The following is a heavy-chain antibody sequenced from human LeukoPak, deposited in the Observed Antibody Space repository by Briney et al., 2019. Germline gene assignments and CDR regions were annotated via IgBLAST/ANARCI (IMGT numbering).Heavy chain of an antibody. D-gene: IGHD3-3*01. V-gene: IGHV4-39*01. J-gene: IGHJ4*02. Sequence: SETLSLTCTVSGGSISSYYWGWIRQPPGKGLEWIGSIYYSGSTYYNPSLKSRVTISVDTSKNQFSLKLSSVTAADTAVYYCARHSFGVVMALDYWGQGTLVTVSS. CDR1: GGSISSYY. CDR2: IYYSGST. CDR3: ARHSFGVVMALDY.